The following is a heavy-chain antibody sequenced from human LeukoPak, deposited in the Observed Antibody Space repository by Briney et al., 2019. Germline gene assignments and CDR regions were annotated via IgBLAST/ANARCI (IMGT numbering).Heavy chain of an antibody. J-gene: IGHJ2*01. Sequence: SETLSLTCTVSGDSISSYYWSWLRQPPGKGLEWIAYISYSGSTKYNPSLPNRVTISIETTMDQFTLKLSTVTAADTAVDFGARVSRESARYWYFDLWGRGTMVTVSS. CDR3: ARVSRESARYWYFDL. D-gene: IGHD6-6*01. V-gene: IGHV4-59*01. CDR2: ISYSGST. CDR1: GDSISSYY.